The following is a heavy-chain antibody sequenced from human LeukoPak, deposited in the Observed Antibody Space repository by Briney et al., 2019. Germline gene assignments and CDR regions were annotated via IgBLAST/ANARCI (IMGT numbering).Heavy chain of an antibody. J-gene: IGHJ6*03. CDR2: IIPIFGTA. D-gene: IGHD1-1*01. Sequence: GSSVKVSCKASGGTFSSYAISWVRQAPGQGLEWMGGIIPIFGTANYAQKFQGRVTITADESTSTAYMELSSLRSEDMAVYYCATPFPLQRPYYYYMDVWGKGTTVTVSS. V-gene: IGHV1-69*01. CDR3: ATPFPLQRPYYYYMDV. CDR1: GGTFSSYA.